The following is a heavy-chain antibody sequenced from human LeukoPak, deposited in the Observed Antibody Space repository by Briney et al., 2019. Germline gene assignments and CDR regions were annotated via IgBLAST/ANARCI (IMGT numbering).Heavy chain of an antibody. CDR1: GFTFSTYW. V-gene: IGHV3-7*01. J-gene: IGHJ4*02. CDR3: ARDVGGSLDY. Sequence: PGGSLRLSCAASGFTFSTYWMAWVRQAPGKGLEWVANIKGDETAKHQADSVKGRFTISRDNAQNPVYLQMSSLRGDDTAVYYCARDVGGSLDYWGQGTLVTVSS. D-gene: IGHD1-26*01. CDR2: IKGDETAK.